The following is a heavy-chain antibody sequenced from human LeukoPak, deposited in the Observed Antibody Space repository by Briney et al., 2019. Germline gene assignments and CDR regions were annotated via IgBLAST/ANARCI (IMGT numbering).Heavy chain of an antibody. CDR2: IYYSGST. CDR1: GGSISSYY. J-gene: IGHJ6*02. D-gene: IGHD1-7*01. CDR3: ARDDWNYGSSMDV. V-gene: IGHV4-59*01. Sequence: SETLSLTCTVSGGSISSYYWSWIRQPPGKGLEWIGYIYYSGSTNYNPSLKSRVTISVDTSKNQFSLKLSSVTAADTAVYYCARDDWNYGSSMDVWGQGTTVTVSS.